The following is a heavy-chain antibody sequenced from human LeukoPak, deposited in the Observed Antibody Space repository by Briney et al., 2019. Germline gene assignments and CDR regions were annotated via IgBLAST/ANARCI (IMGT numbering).Heavy chain of an antibody. CDR1: GFTFSSYA. CDR2: ISYDGSNK. Sequence: GGSLRLSCAASGFTFSSYAMHWVRQAPGKGLEWVAVISYDGSNKYYADSVKGRFTISRDNSKNTLYLQMNSLRAEDTAVHYCARTYYDILTGEIDYWGQGTLVTVSS. J-gene: IGHJ4*02. V-gene: IGHV3-30-3*01. CDR3: ARTYYDILTGEIDY. D-gene: IGHD3-9*01.